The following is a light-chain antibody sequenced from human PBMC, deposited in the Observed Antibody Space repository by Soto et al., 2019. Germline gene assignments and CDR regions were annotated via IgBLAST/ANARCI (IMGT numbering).Light chain of an antibody. CDR3: QQRSNWPPT. CDR2: DAS. CDR1: QSVSSY. V-gene: IGKV3-11*01. Sequence: EIVLTQSPATLSLSPGERATLSCRASQSVSSYLAWYQQKPGQAPRLLIYDASNRATGIPARFSGSGSVTDVTLTISSLEPEDFAVYYCQQRSNWPPTVGPGTKVDIK. J-gene: IGKJ3*01.